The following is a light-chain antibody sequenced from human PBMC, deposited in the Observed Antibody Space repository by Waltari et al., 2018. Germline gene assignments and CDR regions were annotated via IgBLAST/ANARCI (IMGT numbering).Light chain of an antibody. Sequence: EIVMTQSPATLSVSPGERATLSCRASQSVSSNLAWYQQKPGQAPRLLIYGASTRATGIPARFSGSVSVTEFTLTISSLQSEDFAVYYCQQYNNWPRTFGQGTKLEIK. J-gene: IGKJ2*01. V-gene: IGKV3-15*01. CDR2: GAS. CDR3: QQYNNWPRT. CDR1: QSVSSN.